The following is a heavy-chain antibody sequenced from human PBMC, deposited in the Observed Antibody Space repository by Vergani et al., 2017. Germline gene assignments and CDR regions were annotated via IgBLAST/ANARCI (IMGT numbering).Heavy chain of an antibody. CDR1: GASVNSYY. CDR3: ARSRIYYGAGSPDY. V-gene: IGHV4-59*02. Sequence: QVKLQESGPGLVKPSETLSLTCTVSGASVNSYYWSWIRQPPGKGLEWMGYVSFRGDTLYDPSVKGRMTISLNTSSNQFSLYLTSVTAADTAVYYCARSRIYYGAGSPDYWGRGTLDTVSS. D-gene: IGHD3-10*01. CDR2: VSFRGDT. J-gene: IGHJ4*02.